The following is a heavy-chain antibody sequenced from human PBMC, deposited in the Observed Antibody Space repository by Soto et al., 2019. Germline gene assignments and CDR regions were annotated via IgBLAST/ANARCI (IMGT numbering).Heavy chain of an antibody. CDR1: GGSFSDHY. V-gene: IGHV4-34*01. CDR2: INHSGSA. J-gene: IGHJ4*02. D-gene: IGHD5-18*01. CDR3: ARGRGGYTYGGLDY. Sequence: QVQLQQWGAGLLKPSETPSLSCAVYGGSFSDHYWVWIRQPPGGGLEWIGEINHSGSANHNPSLKSRITTSVDTSKNQFSLRLTSVTAADTAVYYCARGRGGYTYGGLDYWGQGIVVTVSS.